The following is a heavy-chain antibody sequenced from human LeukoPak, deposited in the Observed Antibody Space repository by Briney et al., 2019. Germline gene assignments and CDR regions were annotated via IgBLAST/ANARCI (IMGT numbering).Heavy chain of an antibody. Sequence: GASVKVSCKASGYTFTSYYMHWVRQAPGQGLEWMGIINPSGGSTSYAQKFQGRVTMTRDTSTSTVYMELSRLRSDDTAVYYCARTYSSSSSRFNDAFDIWGQGTMVTVSS. CDR3: ARTYSSSSSRFNDAFDI. CDR1: GYTFTSYY. CDR2: INPSGGST. J-gene: IGHJ3*02. D-gene: IGHD6-6*01. V-gene: IGHV1-46*01.